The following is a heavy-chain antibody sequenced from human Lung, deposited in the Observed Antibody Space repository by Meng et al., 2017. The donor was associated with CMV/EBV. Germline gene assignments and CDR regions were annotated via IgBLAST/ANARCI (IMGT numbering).Heavy chain of an antibody. Sequence: SXTLSLXCTVSGGSVSSGSYYWSWIRQPPGKGLEWIGYIYYSGSTNYNPSLKSRVTISVDTSKNQFSLKLSSVTAADTAVYYCARGFRGGYYYYYGMDVWXQGTXVTVSS. CDR1: GGSVSSGSYY. J-gene: IGHJ6*02. CDR2: IYYSGST. CDR3: ARGFRGGYYYYYGMDV. V-gene: IGHV4-61*01. D-gene: IGHD2-15*01.